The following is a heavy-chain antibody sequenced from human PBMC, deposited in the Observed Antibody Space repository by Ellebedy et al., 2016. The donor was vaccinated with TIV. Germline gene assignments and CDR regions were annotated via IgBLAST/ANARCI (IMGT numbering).Heavy chain of an antibody. D-gene: IGHD5-18*01. CDR3: AKDLHIQRQWGCDH. CDR1: GFTFSIYA. Sequence: GESLKISCAASGFTFSIYAMGWVRQAPGKGLEWVSTISSDGGGTYYPNSVNGRFTISSDNSISTLWLQMRSLRAEDTARYFFAKDLHIQRQWGCDHWGQGILVTVSS. CDR2: ISSDGGGT. V-gene: IGHV3-23*01. J-gene: IGHJ4*02.